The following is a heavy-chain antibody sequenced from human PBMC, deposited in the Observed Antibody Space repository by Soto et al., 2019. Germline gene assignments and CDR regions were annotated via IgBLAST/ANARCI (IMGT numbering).Heavy chain of an antibody. J-gene: IGHJ4*02. CDR3: ARGVGSTAVAGQFDS. V-gene: IGHV4-4*02. D-gene: IGHD6-19*01. CDR2: IHHRGGT. CDR1: SGSVSSSNW. Sequence: QVQLQESGPGLVKPSGTLSLTCAVSSGSVSSSNWWSWVRQPPGKGLEWIGEIHHRGGTNYNPSLKSRVILSLDKSKNQFSLKVTSVTAADTAVYYCARGVGSTAVAGQFDSWGQGILVTVSS.